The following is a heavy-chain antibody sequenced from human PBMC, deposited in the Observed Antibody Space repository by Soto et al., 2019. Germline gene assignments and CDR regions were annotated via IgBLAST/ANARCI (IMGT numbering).Heavy chain of an antibody. CDR2: IHYNGGT. V-gene: IGHV4-59*01. CDR3: ARGGTSGSAVFNWFDP. D-gene: IGHD3-10*01. CDR1: VASFSTYS. Sequence: SEPLSLPCSVTVASFSTYSWSWVRQCPVKVLEWIGYIHYNGGTNYTPSLRSRVTISVDTSKNQLSLNLTSLTAADTAVYYCARGGTSGSAVFNWFDPWGQGTLVTVSS. J-gene: IGHJ5*02.